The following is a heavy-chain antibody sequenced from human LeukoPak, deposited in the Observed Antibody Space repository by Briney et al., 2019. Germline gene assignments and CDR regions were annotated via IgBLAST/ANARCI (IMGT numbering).Heavy chain of an antibody. J-gene: IGHJ6*03. D-gene: IGHD3-9*01. Sequence: GGSLRLSCAASGFTFSRSDMNWVRQAPGKGLEWVSSISGSTIYYADSVKGRFTISRDNAKNSLYLQMNSLRAEDTAVYYCARDGQLRYFDWLGTNYYYYYYMDVWGKGTTVTISS. V-gene: IGHV3-69-1*02. CDR3: ARDGQLRYFDWLGTNYYYYYYMDV. CDR2: ISGSTI. CDR1: GFTFSRSD.